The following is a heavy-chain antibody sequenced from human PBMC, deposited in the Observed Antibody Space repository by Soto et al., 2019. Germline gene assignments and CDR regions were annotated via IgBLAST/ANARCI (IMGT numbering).Heavy chain of an antibody. CDR3: ARGGSSDWQVAFDF. CDR2: VNHNGRN. J-gene: IGHJ3*01. CDR1: GGSFSGYF. Sequence: QLHQQQWGAGLLKPSETLSLTCAVYGGSFSGYFWNWIRQSPGKGLEWIGKVNHNGRNNYNPSLKSRVTTSLDMSKNQISLKLTSVTAADTAVYYCARGGSSDWQVAFDFWGQGTMVTVSS. D-gene: IGHD6-19*01. V-gene: IGHV4-34*01.